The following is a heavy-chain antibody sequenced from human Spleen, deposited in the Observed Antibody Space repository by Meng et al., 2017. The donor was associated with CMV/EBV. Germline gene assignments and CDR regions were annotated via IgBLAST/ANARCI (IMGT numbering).Heavy chain of an antibody. Sequence: GGSLRLSCEASEFSFRNYPMNWVRQAPGKGLEWVSYISSSGNTIFYADSVKGRFTISRDSARNSLYLQMDSLRAEDTAVYYCAREMAAYDYWGQGTLVTVSS. D-gene: IGHD5-24*01. CDR2: ISSSGNTI. J-gene: IGHJ4*02. CDR1: EFSFRNYP. V-gene: IGHV3-48*04. CDR3: AREMAAYDY.